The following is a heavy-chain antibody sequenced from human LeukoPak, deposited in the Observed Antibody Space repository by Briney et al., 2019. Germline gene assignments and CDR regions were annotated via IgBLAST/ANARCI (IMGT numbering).Heavy chain of an antibody. Sequence: SETLSLTCTVSGGSISSSSYYWSWIRQPAGKGLAWIGRIYTSGNTNYNPSLKSRVTMSVDTSKNQFSLKLSSVTAADTAVYYCARERGYSGYDDYYYYYMDVWGKGTTVTISS. J-gene: IGHJ6*03. CDR2: IYTSGNT. CDR3: ARERGYSGYDDYYYYYMDV. CDR1: GGSISSSSYY. D-gene: IGHD5-12*01. V-gene: IGHV4-61*02.